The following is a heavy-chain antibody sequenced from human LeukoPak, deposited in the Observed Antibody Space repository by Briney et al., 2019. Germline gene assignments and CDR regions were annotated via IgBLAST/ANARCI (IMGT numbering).Heavy chain of an antibody. CDR2: IYYSGST. CDR3: ARDVGGAAAGQFDY. CDR1: GGSISSGDYY. J-gene: IGHJ4*02. V-gene: IGHV4-30-4*01. Sequence: SETLSLTCTVSGGSISSGDYYWSWIRQPPGKGLEWIGYIYYSGSTYYNPSLKSRVTISVYASKNQFSLKLSSVTAADTAVYYCARDVGGAAAGQFDYGGQGTLVTVSS. D-gene: IGHD6-13*01.